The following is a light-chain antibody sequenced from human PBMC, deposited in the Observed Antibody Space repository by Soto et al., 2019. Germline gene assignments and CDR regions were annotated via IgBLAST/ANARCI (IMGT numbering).Light chain of an antibody. J-gene: IGKJ1*01. V-gene: IGKV1-5*01. Sequence: DIQMTQSPSTLSASVGDRVTITCRASQSITRRLAWYQQKPGKAPNLLLYDASTLESGVPARFSGGDSGTEFTLTISGLQPDDFTTFFCQQYNSYPWTFGQGTKVEL. CDR3: QQYNSYPWT. CDR1: QSITRR. CDR2: DAS.